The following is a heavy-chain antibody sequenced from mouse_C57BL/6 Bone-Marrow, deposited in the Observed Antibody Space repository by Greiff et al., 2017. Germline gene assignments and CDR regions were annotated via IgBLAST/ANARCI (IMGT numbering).Heavy chain of an antibody. D-gene: IGHD1-1*01. Sequence: VQLQQSGPGLVQPSQSLSITCTVSGFSLTSYGVHWVRQSPGKGLEWLGVIWSGGSTDYNAAFMSRMSITKDNSKSQVFFKLNSLQADDTAIYYCAKNSWWYFDVWGTGTTVTVSS. V-gene: IGHV2-5*01. CDR2: IWSGGST. CDR1: GFSLTSYG. CDR3: AKNSWWYFDV. J-gene: IGHJ1*03.